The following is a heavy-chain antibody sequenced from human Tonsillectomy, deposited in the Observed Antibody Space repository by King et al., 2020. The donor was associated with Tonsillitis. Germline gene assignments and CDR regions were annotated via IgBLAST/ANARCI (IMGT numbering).Heavy chain of an antibody. D-gene: IGHD3-10*01. Sequence: VQLQQWGAGLLKPSETLSLTCAVYGGSFSGYYWSWIRQPPGKGLEWIGEINHSGSTNYNPSLKSRVTISVDTSKNQFSLKLSSVTAADTAVYYCAREMGFGELAMDYWGQGTLVTVSS. J-gene: IGHJ4*02. CDR3: AREMGFGELAMDY. CDR1: GGSFSGYY. V-gene: IGHV4-34*01. CDR2: INHSGST.